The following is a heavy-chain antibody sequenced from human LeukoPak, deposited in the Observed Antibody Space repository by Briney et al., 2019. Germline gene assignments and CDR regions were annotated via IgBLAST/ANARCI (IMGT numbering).Heavy chain of an antibody. V-gene: IGHV1-2*02. CDR1: GYTFTGYY. CDR3: VRSYYFASGSYYSPLDY. CDR2: INPNSGGT. J-gene: IGHJ4*02. D-gene: IGHD3-10*01. Sequence: ASVKVSCKASGYTFTGYYMHWVRQAPGQGLEWMGWINPNSGGTKYAQKFQGRVTMTRDTSIGTAYMELSRLTPDDTAIFFCVRSYYFASGSYYSPLDYWGQGTLVTVSS.